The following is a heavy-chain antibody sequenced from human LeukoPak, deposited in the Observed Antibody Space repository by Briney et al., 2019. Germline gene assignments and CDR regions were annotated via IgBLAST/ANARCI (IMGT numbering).Heavy chain of an antibody. J-gene: IGHJ2*01. CDR1: GFTLSSYA. CDR3: AKDIVVVPAPVGYFDL. CDR2: ISGSGGST. D-gene: IGHD2-2*01. V-gene: IGHV3-23*01. Sequence: GGSLRLSCAASGFTLSSYAMSWVRQAPGKGLEWVSGISGSGGSTYYADSVKGRFTISRDNSKNTEYLQMNSLRAEDTAVYYCAKDIVVVPAPVGYFDLWGRGTLVTVSS.